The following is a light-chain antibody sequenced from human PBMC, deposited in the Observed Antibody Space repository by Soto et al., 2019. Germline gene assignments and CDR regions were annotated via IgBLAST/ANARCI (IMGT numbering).Light chain of an antibody. CDR3: QQSYTSPIT. CDR2: AAF. Sequence: DIQMTQSPSSLSASVGDRVIITCRASQTIVSHLNWYQQKQGKAPNLXVYAAFSLHSGVPSRFTGSGSGTDFTLTISSLQPEDFAADFCQQSYTSPITFGQGTRLEIK. V-gene: IGKV1-39*01. J-gene: IGKJ5*01. CDR1: QTIVSH.